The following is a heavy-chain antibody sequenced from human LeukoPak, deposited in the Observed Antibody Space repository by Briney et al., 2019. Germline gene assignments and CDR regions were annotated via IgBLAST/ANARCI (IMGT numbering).Heavy chain of an antibody. CDR1: GFSLSTSGVG. Sequence: SGPTLVNPTQTLTLTCTFSGFSLSTSGVGVGWIRQPPGKALEWLALIYWDDDKRYSPSLKSRLTITKDTSKNQVVLTMTNMDPVDTATYHCAHRLHCGGDCYTGFDYWGQGTLVTVSS. V-gene: IGHV2-5*02. CDR3: AHRLHCGGDCYTGFDY. CDR2: IYWDDDK. J-gene: IGHJ4*02. D-gene: IGHD2-21*02.